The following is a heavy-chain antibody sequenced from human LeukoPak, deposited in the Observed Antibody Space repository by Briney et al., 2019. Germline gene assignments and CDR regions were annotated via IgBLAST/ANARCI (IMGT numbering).Heavy chain of an antibody. D-gene: IGHD4-17*01. V-gene: IGHV4-39*07. CDR3: ARVGDGDYGLAYYYGMDV. CDR1: GGSISSSSYY. J-gene: IGHJ6*02. CDR2: IYYSGST. Sequence: SETLSLTCTVSGGSISSSSYYWGWIRQPPGKGLEWIGSIYYSGSTYHNPSLKSRITISVDTSKNQFSLKLSSVTAADTAVYYCARVGDGDYGLAYYYGMDVWGQGTTVTVSS.